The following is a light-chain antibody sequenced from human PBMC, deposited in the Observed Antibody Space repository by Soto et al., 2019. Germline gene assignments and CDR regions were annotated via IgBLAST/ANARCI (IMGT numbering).Light chain of an antibody. V-gene: IGKV1-5*01. CDR1: QSISGW. CDR2: DAS. J-gene: IGKJ4*01. CDR3: QQYDSFSLT. Sequence: DIQMTQSPSTLSASVGDRVTITYRASQSISGWLAWYQQKPGRAPKLLIYDASNLESGVPSRFSGSGSGTEFTLTISSLQPDDFATYYCQQYDSFSLTFGGGTTVEI.